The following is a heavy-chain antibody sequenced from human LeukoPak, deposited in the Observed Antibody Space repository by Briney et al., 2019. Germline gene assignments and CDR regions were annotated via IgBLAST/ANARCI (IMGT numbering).Heavy chain of an antibody. D-gene: IGHD5-24*01. CDR2: IYPGDSDT. V-gene: IGHV5-51*01. CDR1: GYSFTSYW. Sequence: GESLKISCKGSGYSFTSYWIGWVRQMPGKGLEWMGIIYPGDSDTRYSPSFQGQVTISADKSISTAYLQWSSLKASDTAMYYCARRSRDGYNLLLGYYYYYMDVWGKGTTVTVSS. CDR3: ARRSRDGYNLLLGYYYYYMDV. J-gene: IGHJ6*03.